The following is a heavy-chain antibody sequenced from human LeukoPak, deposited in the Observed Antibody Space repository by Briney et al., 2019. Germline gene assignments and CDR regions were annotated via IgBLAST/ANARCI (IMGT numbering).Heavy chain of an antibody. CDR1: GFTFDNYA. D-gene: IGHD6-13*01. Sequence: GGSLRLSCAPSGFTFDNYAMHWVRQAPGKGLEWVSGISWNSGSTGYVASVKGRFTISRDNAQNSLYLQMKRPRAAATAVHSSARYLYVSAAASNNWFDPWGQGELVSVSS. CDR3: ARYLYVSAAASNNWFDP. V-gene: IGHV3-9*01. J-gene: IGHJ5*02. CDR2: ISWNSGST.